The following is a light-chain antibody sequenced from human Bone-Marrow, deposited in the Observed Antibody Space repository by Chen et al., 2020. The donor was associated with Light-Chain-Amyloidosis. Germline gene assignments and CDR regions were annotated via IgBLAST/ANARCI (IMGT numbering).Light chain of an antibody. CDR2: EVS. J-gene: IGLJ2*01. V-gene: IGLV2-8*01. CDR3: SSYAGSDNLV. CDR1: SSDVGGYNY. Sequence: QSALTQPPSASGSPGQSVTISCTGTSSDVGGYNYVSWYQQHPGKAPKLMIYEVSERPSGVPDRFSGSKSANTASLTGSGLQAEDEADYYCSSYAGSDNLVFGGGTKLTVL.